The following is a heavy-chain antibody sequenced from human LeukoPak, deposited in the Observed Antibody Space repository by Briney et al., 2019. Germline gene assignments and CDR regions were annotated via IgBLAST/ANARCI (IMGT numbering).Heavy chain of an antibody. CDR3: ARVMAARREDLNWFDP. D-gene: IGHD6-6*01. V-gene: IGHV4-4*09. Sequence: SETLSLTCTVSGGSIGSYYWSWIRQPPGKRLEWIGYIYASGSTNYNPSLKSRVTISVDTSKNQFSLKLSSVTAADTAVYYCARVMAARREDLNWFDPWGQGTLVTVSS. CDR1: GGSIGSYY. CDR2: IYASGST. J-gene: IGHJ5*02.